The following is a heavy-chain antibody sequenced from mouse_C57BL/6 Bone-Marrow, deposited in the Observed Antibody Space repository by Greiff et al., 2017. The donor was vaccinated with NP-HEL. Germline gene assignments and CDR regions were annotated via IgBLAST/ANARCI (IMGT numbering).Heavy chain of an antibody. Sequence: EVMLVESGGDLVKPGGSLKLSCAASGFTFSSYGMSWVRQTPDKRLEWVATISSGGSSTYYPDSVKGRFTLSRDNAKNTLYLQMSSLKSEDTAMYYCARHDYYDYDGGFAYWGQGTLVTVSA. CDR3: ARHDYYDYDGGFAY. CDR2: ISSGGSST. CDR1: GFTFSSYG. J-gene: IGHJ3*01. V-gene: IGHV5-6*01. D-gene: IGHD2-4*01.